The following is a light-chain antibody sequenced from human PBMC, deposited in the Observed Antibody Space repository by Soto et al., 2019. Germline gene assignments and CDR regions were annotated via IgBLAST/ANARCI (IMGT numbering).Light chain of an antibody. CDR1: QSVSSY. CDR3: QQRSNWPLT. CDR2: DAS. Sequence: EIVLTQSPATLSLSPGERATLSCRASQSVSSYLAWYQQKPGQAPRLLIYDASNRATGIPARFSCSGSGTDFSLTISSLEPEDFAVYYCQQRSNWPLTFGGGNKVEIK. J-gene: IGKJ4*01. V-gene: IGKV3-11*01.